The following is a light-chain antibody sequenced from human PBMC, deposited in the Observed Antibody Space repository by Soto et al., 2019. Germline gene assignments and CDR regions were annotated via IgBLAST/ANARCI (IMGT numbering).Light chain of an antibody. CDR2: DTS. CDR1: QSVRNY. Sequence: EVVLTQSPATLSLSPGERATLSCRASQSVRNYLAWYQQKPGQPPRLLIYDTSNRATGIPGRFSGSGSGTDFTLTISSLEPEDFAVYYCQQRYSWPPLTFGGGTKLEI. J-gene: IGKJ4*01. V-gene: IGKV3-11*01. CDR3: QQRYSWPPLT.